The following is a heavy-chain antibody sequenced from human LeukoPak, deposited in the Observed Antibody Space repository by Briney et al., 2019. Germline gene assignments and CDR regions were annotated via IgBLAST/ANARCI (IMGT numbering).Heavy chain of an antibody. CDR2: IRPDGSDK. CDR3: SGRDSSRNPWAY. J-gene: IGHJ4*02. Sequence: PGGSLRLSCAASGFTFNTFWMNWVRLAPGRGLEWLANIRPDGSDKYYVDSVRGRFTISGDNGKNLVYLEMNSLRVEDTAVYYCSGRDSSRNPWAYWGQGTLVSVSS. CDR1: GFTFNTFW. D-gene: IGHD2-2*01. V-gene: IGHV3-7*01.